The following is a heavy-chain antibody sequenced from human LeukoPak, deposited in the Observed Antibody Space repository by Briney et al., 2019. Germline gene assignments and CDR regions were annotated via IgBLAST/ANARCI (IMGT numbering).Heavy chain of an antibody. CDR2: IKQDGSEK. D-gene: IGHD2-2*01. Sequence: GGSLRLSCAASGITFSRYWMSWVRQAPGKGLEWVANIKQDGSEKYYVDSVKGRFTISRDNAKNSLYLQMNSLRAEDTALYYCAKTNYANSLYYFDYWGQGTLVTVSS. CDR3: AKTNYANSLYYFDY. V-gene: IGHV3-7*01. J-gene: IGHJ4*02. CDR1: GITFSRYW.